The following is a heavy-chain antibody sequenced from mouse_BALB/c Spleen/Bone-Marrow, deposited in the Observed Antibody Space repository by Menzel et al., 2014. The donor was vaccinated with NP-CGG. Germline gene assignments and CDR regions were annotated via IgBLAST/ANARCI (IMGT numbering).Heavy chain of an antibody. V-gene: IGHV14-3*02. CDR2: IDPANGNT. J-gene: IGHJ4*01. CDR3: ARAYYYGSSYYVMDY. D-gene: IGHD1-1*01. CDR1: GFNIKDTY. Sequence: XLSCTASGFNIKDTYMHWVKQRPEQGLEWIGRIDPANGNTRYDPKFQGKATITADTSSNTAYLQLTSLTSEDTAVYYCARAYYYGSSYYVMDYWGQGTSVTVSS.